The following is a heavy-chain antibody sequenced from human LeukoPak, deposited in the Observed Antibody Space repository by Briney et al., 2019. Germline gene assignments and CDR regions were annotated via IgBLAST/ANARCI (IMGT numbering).Heavy chain of an antibody. Sequence: SETLSLTCTVSGGSISSGYYWGWIRQPPGKGLEWIGSIYHSGSTYYNPSLKSRVTISVDTSKNQFSLKLSSVTAADTAVYYCARAPPWTLDYWGQGTLVTVSS. V-gene: IGHV4-38-2*02. CDR1: GGSISSGYY. CDR2: IYHSGST. J-gene: IGHJ4*02. D-gene: IGHD3/OR15-3a*01. CDR3: ARAPPWTLDY.